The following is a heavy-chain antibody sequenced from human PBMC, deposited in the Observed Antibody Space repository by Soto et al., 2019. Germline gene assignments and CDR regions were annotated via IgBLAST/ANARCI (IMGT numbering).Heavy chain of an antibody. CDR3: ARSRGGYNYGSQFFFFDY. V-gene: IGHV1-8*01. CDR1: GYTFTSHY. CDR2: MNPNSGNT. Sequence: ASVNVSFKSSGYTFTSHYINWVRQATGQGLEWMGWMNPNSGNTGYSQKFQGRVTMTRDTSTNTAHMELSSLRSDDTAVYYCARSRGGYNYGSQFFFFDYWGQGTPVTVSS. D-gene: IGHD5-18*01. J-gene: IGHJ4*02.